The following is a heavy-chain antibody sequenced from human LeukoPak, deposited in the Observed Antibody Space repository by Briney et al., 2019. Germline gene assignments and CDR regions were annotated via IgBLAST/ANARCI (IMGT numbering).Heavy chain of an antibody. V-gene: IGHV3-23*01. CDR3: AKESTLTTAYVDY. D-gene: IGHD4-17*01. CDR1: GFTFSNND. Sequence: GGSLRLSCAASGFTFSNNDMSWVPQAPGKGVECVSANTDSGITYYADSVKGRFTISRDNSRSTLYLQVNSLSAEDTALYYCAKESTLTTAYVDYWGQGTLVTVSS. CDR2: NTDSGIT. J-gene: IGHJ4*02.